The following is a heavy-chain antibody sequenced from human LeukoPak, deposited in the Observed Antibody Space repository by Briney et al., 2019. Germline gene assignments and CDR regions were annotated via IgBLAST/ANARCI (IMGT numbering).Heavy chain of an antibody. Sequence: SETLSLTCAVYGGSFSGYYWSWIRQPPGKGLEWIGEINHSGSTNYNPSLKSRVTISVDTSKNQFSLKLSSVTAADTAVYYCARANDCSGGSCYFNYYYYYMDVWGKGTTVTVSS. V-gene: IGHV4-34*01. D-gene: IGHD2-15*01. CDR2: INHSGST. CDR3: ARANDCSGGSCYFNYYYYYMDV. CDR1: GGSFSGYY. J-gene: IGHJ6*03.